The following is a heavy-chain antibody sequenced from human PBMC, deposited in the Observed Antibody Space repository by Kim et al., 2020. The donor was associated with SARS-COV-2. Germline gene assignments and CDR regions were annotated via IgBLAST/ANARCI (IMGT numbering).Heavy chain of an antibody. J-gene: IGHJ6*02. CDR1: GDSVSSNSAA. CDR3: ARDSWLQFRDDYYYGMDV. V-gene: IGHV6-1*01. D-gene: IGHD5-12*01. Sequence: SQTLSLTCAISGDSVSSNSAAWNWIRQSPSRGLEWLGRTYYRSKWYNDYAVSVKSRITINPDTSKNQFSLQLNSVTPEDTAVYYCARDSWLQFRDDYYYGMDVWGQGTTVTVSS. CDR2: TYYRSKWYN.